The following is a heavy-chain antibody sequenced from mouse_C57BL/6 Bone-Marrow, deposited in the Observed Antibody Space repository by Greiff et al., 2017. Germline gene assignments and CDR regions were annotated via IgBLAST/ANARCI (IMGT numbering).Heavy chain of an antibody. V-gene: IGHV14-4*01. D-gene: IGHD1-1*01. CDR3: AAWYGSSY. CDR2: IDPENGDT. Sequence: VQLKESGAELVRPGASVKLSYTASGFNIKDDYMHWVKQRPEQGLEWIGWIDPENGDTEYASKFQGKATITADTSSNTAYLQLSSLTSVDTAVCYCAAWYGSSYGGQGTLVTVSA. J-gene: IGHJ3*01. CDR1: GFNIKDDY.